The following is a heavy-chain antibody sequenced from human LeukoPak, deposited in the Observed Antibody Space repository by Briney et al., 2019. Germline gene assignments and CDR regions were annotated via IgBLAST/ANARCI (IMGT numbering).Heavy chain of an antibody. D-gene: IGHD5-12*01. CDR2: ISGSGRSA. Sequence: GGSLRLPCAASGFTFSSHAMSWVRQAPGKGLEWGSVISGSGRSAYYADSLKGRFTISRDNSKDTLYLQMNSLRAEDTALYYCAQDYSGYDLSAGYWGQGTLVTVSS. V-gene: IGHV3-23*01. CDR1: GFTFSSHA. J-gene: IGHJ4*02. CDR3: AQDYSGYDLSAGY.